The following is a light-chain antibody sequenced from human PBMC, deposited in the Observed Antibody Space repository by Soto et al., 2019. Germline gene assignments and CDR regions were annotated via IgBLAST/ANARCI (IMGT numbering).Light chain of an antibody. Sequence: QSVLTQPPSASGSPGQSVTISCTGTSSDVGGYNYVSWYQQYPGKAPKLMIYEVSKRPSGVPDRFSSSKSGNTASLTVSGLQAEDEADYYCSSYAGSNNLVFGGGTKVTVL. CDR3: SSYAGSNNLV. V-gene: IGLV2-8*01. J-gene: IGLJ2*01. CDR1: SSDVGGYNY. CDR2: EVS.